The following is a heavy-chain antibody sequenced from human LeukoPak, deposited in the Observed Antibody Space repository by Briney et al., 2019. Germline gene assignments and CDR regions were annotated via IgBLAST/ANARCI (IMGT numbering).Heavy chain of an antibody. CDR2: INLSGST. D-gene: IGHD6-13*01. V-gene: IGHV4-34*01. Sequence: SETLSLTCAVYGGSLRGYYWSWLRQPPGKGLEGSGEINLSGSTNYNPSLKSRVPISVDTSKNQFSLKPSSVTAADTAVYYCARGGRSSSWYLRGIWFDPWGQGTLLTVSS. J-gene: IGHJ5*02. CDR3: ARGGRSSSWYLRGIWFDP. CDR1: GGSLRGYY.